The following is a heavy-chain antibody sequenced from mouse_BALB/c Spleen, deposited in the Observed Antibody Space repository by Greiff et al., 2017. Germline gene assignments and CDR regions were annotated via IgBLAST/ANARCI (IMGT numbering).Heavy chain of an antibody. CDR1: GYTFTSYW. V-gene: IGHV1-7*01. CDR2: INPSTGYT. D-gene: IGHD1-3*01. J-gene: IGHJ2*01. Sequence: QVQLQQSGAELAKPGASVKMSCKASGYTFTSYWMHWVKQRPGQGLEWIGYINPSTGYTEYNQKFKDKATLTADKSSSTAYMQLSSLTSEDSAVYYCARSWLTSNDYWGQGTTLTVSS. CDR3: ARSWLTSNDY.